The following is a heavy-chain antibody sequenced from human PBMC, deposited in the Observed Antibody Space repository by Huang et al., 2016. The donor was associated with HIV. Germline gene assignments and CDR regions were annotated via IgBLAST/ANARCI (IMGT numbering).Heavy chain of an antibody. CDR1: GYIFRNYD. J-gene: IGHJ4*02. V-gene: IGHV1-8*01. CDR2: LNPNSGKT. Sequence: QVQLVQSGPEVKKPGASVKVSCQTSGYIFRNYDINWVRQAPGQGLQWMGWLNPNSGKTAYGQKFQGRVTLTRSTSTGAAYMVLNSLTSQDTAVYYCARLTSGWYQDYWGQGTLVTVSS. D-gene: IGHD6-19*01. CDR3: ARLTSGWYQDY.